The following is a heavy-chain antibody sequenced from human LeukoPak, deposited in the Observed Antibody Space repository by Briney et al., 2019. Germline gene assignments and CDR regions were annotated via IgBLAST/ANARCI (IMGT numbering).Heavy chain of an antibody. J-gene: IGHJ4*02. CDR3: ATPERTVPAALFDY. D-gene: IGHD2-2*01. CDR2: FDPEDGET. CDR1: GYTLTELS. V-gene: IGHV1-24*01. Sequence: GGSVKVSCKVSGYTLTELSMHWVRQAPGKGLEWMGGFDPEDGETIYAQKFQGRVTMTEDTSTDTAYMELSSLRSEDTAVYYCATPERTVPAALFDYWGQGTLVTVSS.